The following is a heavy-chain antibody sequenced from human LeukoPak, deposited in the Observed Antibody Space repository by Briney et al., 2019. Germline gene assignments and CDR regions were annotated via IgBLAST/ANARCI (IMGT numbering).Heavy chain of an antibody. CDR3: VKGGFTYYDD. Sequence: GGSLRLSCAASGFTFDYSAMTWVRQAPEKGLEWVSTIDTGDITFYANSVKGRFTISRDNSKNALFLQMNSLRAEDTAIYYCVKGGFTYYDDWGQGTLVTVSS. V-gene: IGHV3-23*01. D-gene: IGHD3-22*01. CDR1: GFTFDYSA. J-gene: IGHJ4*02. CDR2: IDTGDIT.